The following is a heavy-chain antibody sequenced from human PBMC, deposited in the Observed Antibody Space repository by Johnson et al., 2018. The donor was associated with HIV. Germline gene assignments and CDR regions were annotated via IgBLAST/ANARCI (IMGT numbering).Heavy chain of an antibody. Sequence: VQLVESGGGLVQPGGSLRLSCAASGFTFSASWMNWVRQAPGKGLEWVSYISSSGSTIYYADSVKGRFTISRDNAKNSLYLQMNSLRAEDTAVYYCATRDPTHRPGVFDIWGQGTMVTVSS. CDR1: GFTFSASW. CDR3: ATRDPTHRPGVFDI. J-gene: IGHJ3*02. CDR2: ISSSGSTI. D-gene: IGHD1-14*01. V-gene: IGHV3-48*04.